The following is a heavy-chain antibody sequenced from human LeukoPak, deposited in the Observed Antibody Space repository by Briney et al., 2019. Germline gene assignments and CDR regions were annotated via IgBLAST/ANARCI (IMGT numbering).Heavy chain of an antibody. CDR3: ARATVTTGSQYYFDY. V-gene: IGHV3-48*01. CDR1: GFTFSSYA. J-gene: IGHJ4*02. D-gene: IGHD4-17*01. Sequence: PGGSLRLPCAASGFTFSSYAMSWVRQAPGKGLEWVSYISSSSSTIYYADSVKGRFTISRDNAKNSLYLQMNSLRAEDTAVYYCARATVTTGSQYYFDYWGQGTLVTVSS. CDR2: ISSSSSTI.